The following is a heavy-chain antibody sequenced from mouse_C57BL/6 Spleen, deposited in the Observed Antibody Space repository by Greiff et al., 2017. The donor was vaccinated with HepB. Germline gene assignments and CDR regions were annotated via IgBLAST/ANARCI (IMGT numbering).Heavy chain of an antibody. CDR3: ARDQKGDAMDY. V-gene: IGHV5-4*01. J-gene: IGHJ4*01. CDR2: ISDGGSYT. CDR1: GFTFSSYA. Sequence: EVMLVESGGGLVKPGGSLKLSCAASGFTFSSYAMSWVRQTPEKRLEWVATISDGGSYTYYPDNVKGRFTISRDNAKNNLYLQMSHLKSEDTAMYYCARDQKGDAMDYWGQGTSVTVSS.